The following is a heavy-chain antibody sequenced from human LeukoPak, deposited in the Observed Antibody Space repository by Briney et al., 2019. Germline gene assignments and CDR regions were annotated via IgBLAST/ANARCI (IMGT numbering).Heavy chain of an antibody. J-gene: IGHJ4*02. CDR1: GFSRSTSGMC. D-gene: IGHD3-16*01. Sequence: ESGHTLENPTQTNIQNLTFHGFSRSTSGMCVSWIRQPPGKALEWLALIDWDDDKYYSTSLKTRLTISKDTSKNQVVLTLTNVDPVDTATYYCARIRGSYSDFWSQGTLVTVSS. V-gene: IGHV2-70*01. CDR2: IDWDDDK. CDR3: ARIRGSYSDF.